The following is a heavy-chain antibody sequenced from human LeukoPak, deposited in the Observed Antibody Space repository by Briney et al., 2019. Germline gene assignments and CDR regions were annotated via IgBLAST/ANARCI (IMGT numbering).Heavy chain of an antibody. CDR3: TRAGDYYDSSGYYYGSESYFDY. Sequence: PGRSLRLSCTASGFTFGDYAMSWFRQAPGKGLDWVGFIRSKAYGGTTEYAASVKGRFTISRDDSKSIAYLQMNSLKTEDTAVYYCTRAGDYYDSSGYYYGSESYFDYWGQGTLVTVSS. CDR1: GFTFGDYA. D-gene: IGHD3-22*01. J-gene: IGHJ4*02. V-gene: IGHV3-49*03. CDR2: IRSKAYGGTT.